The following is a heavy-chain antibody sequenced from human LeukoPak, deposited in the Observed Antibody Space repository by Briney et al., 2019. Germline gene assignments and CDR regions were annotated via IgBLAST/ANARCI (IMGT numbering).Heavy chain of an antibody. D-gene: IGHD3-22*01. J-gene: IGHJ6*02. CDR2: IGSSGSPT. CDR1: GFAFSSYN. CDR3: ARRPYSDTSGRLSDV. Sequence: GGSLRLSCAASGFAFSSYNMNWVRQAPGKGLEWISYIGSSGSPTHYADSVGGRFTISRDNAKNSLYLQMNSLRDEDTAVYFCARRPYSDTSGRLSDVWGQGTTVTISS. V-gene: IGHV3-48*02.